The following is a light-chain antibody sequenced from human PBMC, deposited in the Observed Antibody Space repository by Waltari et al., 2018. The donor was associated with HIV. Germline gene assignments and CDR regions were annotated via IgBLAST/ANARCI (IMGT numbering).Light chain of an antibody. V-gene: IGLV1-51*01. J-gene: IGLJ1*01. CDR2: DDN. Sequence: QSVLTQPPSVSAAPGQKVTISCSGSSSNIENHYVSWYHHVPGTAPKLLIFDDNRRPSGIPDRFTGSKSATSATLGITGRQAGDEADYYCGTWDSRLSAYVFGTGTKVTVL. CDR1: SSNIENHY. CDR3: GTWDSRLSAYV.